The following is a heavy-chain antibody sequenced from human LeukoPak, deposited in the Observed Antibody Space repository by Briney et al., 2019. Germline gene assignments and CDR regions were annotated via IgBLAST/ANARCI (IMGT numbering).Heavy chain of an antibody. D-gene: IGHD6-19*01. Sequence: PGGSLRLSCAAYGFTFNDYAWSWVRKAPGKGLEGLASLSGSGRNTYYADSVKGRFTISRDNSKNTLYLQMDSLRAEDTALYYCAKDGGGWYTSGWYYFDYWGQGILVTVSS. J-gene: IGHJ4*02. V-gene: IGHV3-23*01. CDR1: GFTFNDYA. CDR3: AKDGGGWYTSGWYYFDY. CDR2: LSGSGRNT.